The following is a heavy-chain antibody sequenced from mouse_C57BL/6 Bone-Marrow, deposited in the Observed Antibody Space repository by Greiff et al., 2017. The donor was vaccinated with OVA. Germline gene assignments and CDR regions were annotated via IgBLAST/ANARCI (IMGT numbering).Heavy chain of an antibody. Sequence: EVQLVESGGDLVKPGGSLKLSCAASGFTFSSYGMSWVRQTPDQRLEWVATISRGGSYTYYPDSVKGRFTISRDNAKNTLFLQMSSLKSEDTDMDNCARHLLGYFDVWGTGTTVTVSS. J-gene: IGHJ1*03. CDR1: GFTFSSYG. CDR2: ISRGGSYT. V-gene: IGHV5-6*01. D-gene: IGHD2-1*01. CDR3: ARHLLGYFDV.